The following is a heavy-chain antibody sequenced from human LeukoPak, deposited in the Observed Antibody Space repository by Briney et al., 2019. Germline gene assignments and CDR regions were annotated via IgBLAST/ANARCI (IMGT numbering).Heavy chain of an antibody. CDR3: ARVVPLLWFGESKSAFDY. J-gene: IGHJ4*02. V-gene: IGHV4-34*01. CDR2: INHSGST. Sequence: SETLSLTCAVYGGSFSGYYWSWIRQPPGKGLEWIGEINHSGSTNYNPSLKSRVTISVDTSKNQFSLKLSSVTAADTAVYYCARVVPLLWFGESKSAFDYWGQGTLVTVSS. D-gene: IGHD3-10*01. CDR1: GGSFSGYY.